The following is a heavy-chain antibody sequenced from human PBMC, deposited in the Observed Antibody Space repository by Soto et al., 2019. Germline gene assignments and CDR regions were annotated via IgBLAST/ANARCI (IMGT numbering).Heavy chain of an antibody. CDR2: IYYSGST. CDR3: ARGGVVPAAMVIDP. CDR1: GGSVSSGSYY. Sequence: QVQLQESGPGLVKPSETLSLTCTVSGGSVSSGSYYWSWIRQPPGKGLEWIEYIYYSGSTNYNPSLKSRVTISVDTSKNQFSLKLSSVTAADTAVYYCARGGVVPAAMVIDPWGQGTLVTVSS. J-gene: IGHJ5*02. V-gene: IGHV4-61*01. D-gene: IGHD2-2*01.